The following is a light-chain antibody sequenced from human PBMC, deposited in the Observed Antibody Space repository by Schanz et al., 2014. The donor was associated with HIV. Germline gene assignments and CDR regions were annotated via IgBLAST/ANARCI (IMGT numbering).Light chain of an antibody. CDR3: QQYGTSLIT. V-gene: IGKV3-20*01. CDR2: GAS. CDR1: QSVRNNY. Sequence: EIVLTQSPGTLSLSPRSRATLSCRASQSVRNNYLAWYQQKPGQAPRLLIYGASSRAPGIPERFSGWGSGTDFTLTISRLEPEDLAVYYCQQYGTSLITFGQGTRLEIK. J-gene: IGKJ5*01.